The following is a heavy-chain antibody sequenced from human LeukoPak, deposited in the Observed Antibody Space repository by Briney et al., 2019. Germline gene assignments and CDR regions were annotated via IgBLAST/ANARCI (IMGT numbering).Heavy chain of an antibody. Sequence: SETLSLTCTVSGGSISSSSYYWGWIRQPPGKGLEWIGSIYYSGSTYYNPSLKSRVTISVDTSKNQFSLKLSSVTAADTAVYYCARRRLEGPLYYYYMDVWGKGTTVTVSS. D-gene: IGHD1-1*01. CDR3: ARRRLEGPLYYYYMDV. J-gene: IGHJ6*03. CDR2: IYYSGST. CDR1: GGSISSSSYY. V-gene: IGHV4-39*07.